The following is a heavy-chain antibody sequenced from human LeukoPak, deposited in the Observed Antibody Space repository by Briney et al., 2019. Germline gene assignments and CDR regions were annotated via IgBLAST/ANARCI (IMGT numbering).Heavy chain of an antibody. Sequence: GGSLRLSCVASGLNFDDSAMHWVRQAPGEGLEWVSLISADGGSTFSADSVKGRFSISRDNSKNSLYLQMNSLRSEDTAMYYCAKESGKFDYWGQGTLVAVSS. CDR1: GLNFDDSA. CDR3: AKESGKFDY. V-gene: IGHV3-43*02. J-gene: IGHJ4*02. CDR2: ISADGGST.